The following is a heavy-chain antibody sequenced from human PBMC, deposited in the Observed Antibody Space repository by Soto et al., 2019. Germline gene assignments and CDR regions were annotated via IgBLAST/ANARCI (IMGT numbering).Heavy chain of an antibody. D-gene: IGHD2-21*01. J-gene: IGHJ4*02. CDR2: FIPIFGTG. V-gene: IGHV1-69*01. CDR3: ARELRVGGEGYYFDY. CDR1: GGTFKNYA. Sequence: QVQLVQSGAEVKKPGSSMRVSCKASGGTFKNYAFSWVRQAPGQGLEWMGGFIPIFGTGNYAEQFQGRVSITADESTKTVYMDLRSLRSDDTAVYYCARELRVGGEGYYFDYWGQGTLVTVSS.